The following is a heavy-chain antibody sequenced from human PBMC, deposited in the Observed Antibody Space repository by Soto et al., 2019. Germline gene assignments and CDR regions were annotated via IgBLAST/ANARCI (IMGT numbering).Heavy chain of an antibody. CDR2: ISAFNGET. CDR1: GFTFSDYG. Sequence: QIQLVQSGAEVKKPGASVKVSCKASGFTFSDYGFSWVRQAPGRGLERMGWISAFNGETNYTQKSEGRVAMTTDAATTTAYMELRSLTGDDTAVYYCVRDQQWLLPVPLNFDYWGQGTVVTVSS. V-gene: IGHV1-18*01. J-gene: IGHJ4*02. CDR3: VRDQQWLLPVPLNFDY. D-gene: IGHD6-19*01.